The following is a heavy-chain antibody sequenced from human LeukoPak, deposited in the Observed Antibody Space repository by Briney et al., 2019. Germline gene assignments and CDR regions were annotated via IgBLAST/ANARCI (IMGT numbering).Heavy chain of an antibody. Sequence: PSETLSLTCAVSGGSISSSNWWSWVRPPPGKGLEWIGEIYHSGSTNYNPSLKSRVTISVDTSKNQFSLKLSSVTAADTAVYYCARGRHSSSYYYYMDVWGKGTTVTVSS. J-gene: IGHJ6*03. D-gene: IGHD6-6*01. CDR3: ARGRHSSSYYYYMDV. CDR2: IYHSGST. CDR1: GGSISSSNW. V-gene: IGHV4-4*02.